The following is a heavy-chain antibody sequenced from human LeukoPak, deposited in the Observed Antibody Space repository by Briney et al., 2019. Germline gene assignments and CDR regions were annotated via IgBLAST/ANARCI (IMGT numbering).Heavy chain of an antibody. D-gene: IGHD3-22*01. V-gene: IGHV1-24*01. Sequence: ASVNVSCKVSGYTLTELSMHWVRQAPGKGLEWMGGFDLEDCEAIYAQTFQGRVTMTKDASTDTAYMELSSLSSEDTAVYYCATPYYDNSGYCSPWFDPWGQGTLVTVSS. CDR3: ATPYYDNSGYCSPWFDP. J-gene: IGHJ5*02. CDR2: FDLEDCEA. CDR1: GYTLTELS.